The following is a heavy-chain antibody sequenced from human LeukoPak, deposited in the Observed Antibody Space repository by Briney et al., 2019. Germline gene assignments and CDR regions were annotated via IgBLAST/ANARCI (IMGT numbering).Heavy chain of an antibody. J-gene: IGHJ4*02. D-gene: IGHD6-19*01. V-gene: IGHV4-31*03. Sequence: SETLSLTCTVSGGSISSGGYYWSWIRQHPGKGLEWIEYIYYSGSTYYNPSLKSRVTISVDTSKNQFSLKLSSVTAADTAVYYCARGNSSGWYIGVTFDYWGQGTLVTASS. CDR1: GGSISSGGYY. CDR3: ARGNSSGWYIGVTFDY. CDR2: IYYSGST.